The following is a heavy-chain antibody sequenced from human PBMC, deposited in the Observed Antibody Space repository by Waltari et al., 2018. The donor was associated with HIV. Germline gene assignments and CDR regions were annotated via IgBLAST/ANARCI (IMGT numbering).Heavy chain of an antibody. V-gene: IGHV3-9*01. D-gene: IGHD2-2*01. CDR2: ISGNSDII. CDR3: AKDAASIHYYGMDV. J-gene: IGHJ6*02. CDR1: GFTFAPSA. Sequence: EMQLVASGGGLVQPGRSLRPSCAGHGFTFAPSAIYGVRQAPGKGLEWFSGISGNSDIIGYADSVKSRFTISRDNAKNSLYLQMNSLGAEDTALYYCAKDAASIHYYGMDVWGQGTTVTVS.